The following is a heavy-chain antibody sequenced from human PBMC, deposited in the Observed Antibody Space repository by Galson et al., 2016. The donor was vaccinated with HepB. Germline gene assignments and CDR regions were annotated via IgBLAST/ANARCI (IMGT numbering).Heavy chain of an antibody. D-gene: IGHD2-21*02. CDR3: AKLDCGRNCPRDY. J-gene: IGHJ4*02. CDR1: GFTFSGHG. CDR2: ISNDGSDK. V-gene: IGHV3-30*18. Sequence: SLRLSCAASGFTFSGHGMHWVRQAPGGGLEWVAVISNDGSDKQYVDSVKGQFTVSRDNSKNTLFLQMNSLRVEDTAVYYCAKLDCGRNCPRDYWGQGTQVTVSS.